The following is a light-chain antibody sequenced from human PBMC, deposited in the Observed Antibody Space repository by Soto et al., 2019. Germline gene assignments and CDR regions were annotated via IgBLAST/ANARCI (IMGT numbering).Light chain of an antibody. J-gene: IGLJ2*01. CDR2: DVS. Sequence: QSALTQPASVSGSPGQSITISCTGTSSDVGGYNYVSWYQQHPGKAPKLIIYDVSYRPSGVSNRFSGSKSGNTASLTISGLQAEDEADYYCSSYTSSSTLGVFGGGTKSPS. CDR1: SSDVGGYNY. CDR3: SSYTSSSTLGV. V-gene: IGLV2-14*03.